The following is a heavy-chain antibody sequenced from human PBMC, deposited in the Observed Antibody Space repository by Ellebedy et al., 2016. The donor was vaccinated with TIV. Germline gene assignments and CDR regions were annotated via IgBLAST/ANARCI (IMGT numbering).Heavy chain of an antibody. CDR3: AKEGNGFYHILES. Sequence: GESLKISCGASGFIFSNFWMHWVRQAPGKGLEWVSRLSHSDGSTEYAGSVKGRFTISRDESKNTLILQMSSLRPEDTAVYYCAKEGNGFYHILESWGQGTLVTVSS. J-gene: IGHJ4*02. V-gene: IGHV3-23*01. D-gene: IGHD3-3*01. CDR1: GFIFSNFW. CDR2: LSHSDGST.